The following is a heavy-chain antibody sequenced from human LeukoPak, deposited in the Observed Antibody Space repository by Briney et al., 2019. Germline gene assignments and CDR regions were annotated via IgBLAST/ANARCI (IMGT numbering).Heavy chain of an antibody. CDR2: IDPDDSDT. Sequence: GESPEISCKGSGYSFNAYWIAWVRQMPGQGLEWVGIIDPDDSDTRYSPSFQGQVTISADKSVRTAYLQWSSLKASDTAMYYCARPNITSYYDSRGYDAFDVWGQGTMVTVSS. J-gene: IGHJ3*01. V-gene: IGHV5-51*01. D-gene: IGHD3-22*01. CDR1: GYSFNAYW. CDR3: ARPNITSYYDSRGYDAFDV.